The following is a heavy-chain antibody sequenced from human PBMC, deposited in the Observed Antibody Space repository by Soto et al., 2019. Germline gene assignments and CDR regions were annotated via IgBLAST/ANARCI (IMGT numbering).Heavy chain of an antibody. Sequence: ETLSLTCTVSGGSISSYYWTWIRQPPGKGLEWIGYIYYSGSTNYNPSLKSRVTITVATSKTQFSLKLSSVTAADTAVYYWARLDGYYHYMDVGGKGTTVTVSS. J-gene: IGHJ6*03. CDR2: IYYSGST. D-gene: IGHD6-13*01. CDR1: GGSISSYY. CDR3: ARLDGYYHYMDV. V-gene: IGHV4-59*08.